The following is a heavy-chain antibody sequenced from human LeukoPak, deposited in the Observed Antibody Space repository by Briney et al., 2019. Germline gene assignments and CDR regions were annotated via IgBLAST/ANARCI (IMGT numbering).Heavy chain of an antibody. CDR2: INPNSGGT. CDR1: GYTFTGYY. CDR3: ARSFPRRVVPAARYYFDY. V-gene: IGHV1-2*02. J-gene: IGHJ4*02. Sequence: ASVKVSCKASGYTFTGYYMHWVRQAPGQGLEWMGCINPNSGGTNYAQKFQGRVTMTRDTSISTAYMELSRLRSDDTAVYYCARSFPRRVVPAARYYFDYWGQGTLVTVSS. D-gene: IGHD2-2*01.